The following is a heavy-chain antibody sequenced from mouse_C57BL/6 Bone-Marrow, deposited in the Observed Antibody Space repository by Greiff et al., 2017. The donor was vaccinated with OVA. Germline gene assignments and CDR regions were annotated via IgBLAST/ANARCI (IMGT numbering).Heavy chain of an antibody. J-gene: IGHJ2*01. CDR1: GFTFSDYY. V-gene: IGHV5-16*01. CDR2: INYDGGST. CDR3: ARWGEYEYVDFGY. Sequence: EVLLVESEAGLVQPGSSMKLSCTASGFTFSDYYMTWVRQVPEQGLEWVANINYDGGSTYYLDSLKSRFIISRDNTKNILYLQMSSLESEDTSTYYSARWGEYEYVDFGYWGKGTTVSAAS. D-gene: IGHD2-4*01.